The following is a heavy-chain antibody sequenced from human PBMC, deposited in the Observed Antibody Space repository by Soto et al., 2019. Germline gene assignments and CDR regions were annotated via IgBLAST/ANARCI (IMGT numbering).Heavy chain of an antibody. V-gene: IGHV1-18*01. J-gene: IGHJ6*03. Sequence: QVQLVQSGAEVKKPWASVKVSCKTSGYTFTSHGIIWVRQAPGQGLEWMGWISPYNGDTNYAQKLQGRGSVTTDSSTRTAYMELRSLRSDDTAVYYCARMVRGSTVGYYYYREVWGKGTTVTVSS. CDR2: ISPYNGDT. D-gene: IGHD3-10*01. CDR1: GYTFTSHG. CDR3: ARMVRGSTVGYYYYREV.